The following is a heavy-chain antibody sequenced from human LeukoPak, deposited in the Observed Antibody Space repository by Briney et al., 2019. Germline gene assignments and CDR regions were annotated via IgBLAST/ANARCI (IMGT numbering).Heavy chain of an antibody. CDR3: AGAHSIAEAGGNFDY. D-gene: IGHD6-19*01. V-gene: IGHV1-46*01. CDR1: GYTFTSRY. Sequence: GASVKVSCKASGYTFTSRYIHWVRQAPGQGPEWMGIMNPSGGSTSYAQKFQGRVTMTRDTSTSTVYMELSSLRSEDTAVYYCAGAHSIAEAGGNFDYWGQGTLVTVSS. J-gene: IGHJ4*02. CDR2: MNPSGGST.